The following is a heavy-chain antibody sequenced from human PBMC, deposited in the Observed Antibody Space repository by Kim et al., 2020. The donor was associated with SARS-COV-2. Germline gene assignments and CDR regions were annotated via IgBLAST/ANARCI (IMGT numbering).Heavy chain of an antibody. CDR1: GGTFSSYA. CDR3: ARERDSSGLYFDY. Sequence: SVKVSCKASGGTFSSYAISWVRQAPGQGLEWMGRIIPILGIANYAQKFQGRVTITADKSTSTAYMELSSLRSEDTAVYYCARERDSSGLYFDYWGQGTLVTVSS. J-gene: IGHJ4*02. CDR2: IIPILGIA. V-gene: IGHV1-69*04. D-gene: IGHD3-22*01.